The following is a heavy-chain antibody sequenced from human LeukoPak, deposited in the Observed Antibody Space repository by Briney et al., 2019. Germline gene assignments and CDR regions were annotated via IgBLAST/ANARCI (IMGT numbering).Heavy chain of an antibody. Sequence: GGSLRLSCAASGLAFTNSWMSWVRQTPGEGLEWVANIKQDGSEKYYVDSVKGRFTISRDNAKNSLYLQMNSLTAEDTALYYCARLSTAVAGGDYWGQGTLVTVSS. CDR1: GLAFTNSW. D-gene: IGHD6-19*01. J-gene: IGHJ4*02. CDR2: IKQDGSEK. CDR3: ARLSTAVAGGDY. V-gene: IGHV3-7*01.